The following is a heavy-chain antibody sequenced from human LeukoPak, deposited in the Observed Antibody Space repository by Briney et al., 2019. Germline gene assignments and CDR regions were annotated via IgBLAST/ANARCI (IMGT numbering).Heavy chain of an antibody. V-gene: IGHV3-11*01. CDR1: GFTFSDYY. CDR2: ISSRGDNV. Sequence: PGGSLRLSCATSGFTFSDYYFGWIRQAPGKGLEWIAYISSRGDNVNYAESVKGRFTISRDNAKNSLHLQLNSLRVEDTATYYCATGIEVSAHAFDYWGQGTLVTVSS. D-gene: IGHD2-8*01. CDR3: ATGIEVSAHAFDY. J-gene: IGHJ4*02.